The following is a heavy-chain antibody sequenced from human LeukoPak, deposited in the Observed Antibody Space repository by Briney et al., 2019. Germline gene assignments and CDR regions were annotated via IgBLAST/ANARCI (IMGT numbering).Heavy chain of an antibody. CDR3: VRASVDSGGAFDV. CDR1: GAPITYY. D-gene: IGHD5-12*01. V-gene: IGHV4-59*01. Sequence: PSETLSLTCAVSGAPITYYWSWVRQPPGRGLEWIGEVHRDGYTNYNPSLESRVTTSRDTPKNQFSLTLSSMTAADTATYYCVRASVDSGGAFDVWGQGTVVTVSS. J-gene: IGHJ3*01. CDR2: VHRDGYT.